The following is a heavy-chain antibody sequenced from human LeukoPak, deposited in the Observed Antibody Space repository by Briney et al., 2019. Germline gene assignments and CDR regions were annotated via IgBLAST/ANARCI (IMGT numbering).Heavy chain of an antibody. J-gene: IGHJ3*02. D-gene: IGHD3-3*01. CDR2: INDGGST. CDR1: GGSFSGYY. V-gene: IGHV4-34*01. CDR3: ARASPTYYDFWSGPSQGAFDI. Sequence: SETLSLTCAVYGGSFSGYYWSWIRQPPGKGLEWIGEINDGGSTYYNPSLKSRVTISVDRSKNQFSLKLSSVTAADTAVYYCARASPTYYDFWSGPSQGAFDIWGQGTMVTVSS.